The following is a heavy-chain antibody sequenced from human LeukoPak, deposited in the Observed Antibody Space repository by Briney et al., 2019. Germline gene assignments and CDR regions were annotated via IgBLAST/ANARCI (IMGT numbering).Heavy chain of an antibody. Sequence: SETLSLTCTVSGGSVSSGSYFWSWIRQPPGKGLEWIGFIYYNGNTNSSPSLKSRATISVDTSKSQFSLKLTSVTAADTAVYYCARGYRSSWYQVDYWGQGTLVTVSS. CDR2: IYYNGNT. J-gene: IGHJ4*02. D-gene: IGHD6-13*01. CDR3: ARGYRSSWYQVDY. V-gene: IGHV4-61*01. CDR1: GGSVSSGSYF.